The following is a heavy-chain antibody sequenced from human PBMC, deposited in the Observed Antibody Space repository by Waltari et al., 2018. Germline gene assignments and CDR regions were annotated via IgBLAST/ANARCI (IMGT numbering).Heavy chain of an antibody. D-gene: IGHD6-19*01. V-gene: IGHV3-74*01. CDR1: GFTFSSYW. Sequence: EVQLVESGGGLVQPGGSLRLSCAASGFTFSSYWMHWVRQAPGKGLVWVSRINSDGRRTSYADSVKGRFTISRDNAKNTLYLQMNSLRAEDTAVYYCARFFLTNSSGWSGRYGMDVWGQGTTVTVSS. CDR3: ARFFLTNSSGWSGRYGMDV. J-gene: IGHJ6*02. CDR2: INSDGRRT.